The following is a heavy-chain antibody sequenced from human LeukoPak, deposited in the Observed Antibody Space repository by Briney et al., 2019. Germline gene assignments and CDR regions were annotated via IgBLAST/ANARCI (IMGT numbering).Heavy chain of an antibody. Sequence: GGALRLSCAASGFTFSSYWMSWVRQAPGKGLEWVGNINQEGSERNHGDSVNGRFTISRDNAENSLYLQMNSLRAEDTAVYYCARIIGAFGTYRYDSWGQGTLVSVSS. CDR3: ARIIGAFGTYRYDS. D-gene: IGHD3-16*02. V-gene: IGHV3-7*01. J-gene: IGHJ4*02. CDR1: GFTFSSYW. CDR2: INQEGSER.